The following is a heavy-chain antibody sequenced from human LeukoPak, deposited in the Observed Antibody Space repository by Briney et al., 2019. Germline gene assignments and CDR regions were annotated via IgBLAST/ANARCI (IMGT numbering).Heavy chain of an antibody. J-gene: IGHJ4*02. CDR1: GFTFDDYT. D-gene: IGHD6-19*01. CDR3: AKDHSSGWPTVSYFDY. Sequence: GGSLRLSCAASGFTFDDYTMHWVRQAPGKGLEWVSLISWDGGSTYYADSVKGRFTISRDNSKNSLYLQMNSLRTEDTALYYCAKDHSSGWPTVSYFDYWGQGTLVTVSS. V-gene: IGHV3-43*01. CDR2: ISWDGGST.